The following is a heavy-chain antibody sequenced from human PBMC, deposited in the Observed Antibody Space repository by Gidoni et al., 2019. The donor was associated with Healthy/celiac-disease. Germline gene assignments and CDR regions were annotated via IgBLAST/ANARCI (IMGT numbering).Heavy chain of an antibody. J-gene: IGHJ4*02. CDR2: IIPILGIA. CDR3: ARDIQAVAGTLDY. Sequence: EVKKPGSSVKVSCKASGGTFSSYAISWVRQAPGQGLEWMGRIIPILGIANYAQKFQGRVTITADKSTSTAYMELSSLRSEDTAVYYCARDIQAVAGTLDYWGQGTRVTVSS. CDR1: GGTFSSYA. V-gene: IGHV1-69*04. D-gene: IGHD6-19*01.